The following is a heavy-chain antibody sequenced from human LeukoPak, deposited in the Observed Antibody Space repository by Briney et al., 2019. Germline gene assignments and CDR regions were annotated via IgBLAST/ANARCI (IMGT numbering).Heavy chain of an antibody. V-gene: IGHV4-61*02. J-gene: IGHJ5*02. CDR2: IYTTGST. D-gene: IGHD2-21*02. CDR3: ARLSGIVVVTAKAHNWFDP. Sequence: SETLSLTCTVSGGSISSASYYWSWIRQPAGKGLEWIGRIYTTGSTKYNPSLKSRVTISVDTSKNQFSLKLSSVTAADTAVYYCARLSGIVVVTAKAHNWFDPWGQGTLVTVSS. CDR1: GGSISSASYY.